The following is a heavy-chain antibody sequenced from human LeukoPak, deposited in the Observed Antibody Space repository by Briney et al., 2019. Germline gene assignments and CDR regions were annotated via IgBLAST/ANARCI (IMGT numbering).Heavy chain of an antibody. CDR2: IYYSGST. J-gene: IGHJ4*02. V-gene: IGHV4-59*12. CDR3: AGSVAGTSHFDY. Sequence: PSETLSLTCTVSGGSISSYYWSWIRQPPGKGLEWIGYIYYSGSTNYNPPLKSRVTISVDTSKNQFSLKLSSVTAADTAVYYCAGSVAGTSHFDYWGQGTLVTVSS. D-gene: IGHD6-19*01. CDR1: GGSISSYY.